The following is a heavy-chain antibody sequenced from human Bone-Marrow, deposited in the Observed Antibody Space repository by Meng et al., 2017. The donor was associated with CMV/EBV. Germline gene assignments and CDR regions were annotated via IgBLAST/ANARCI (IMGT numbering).Heavy chain of an antibody. V-gene: IGHV1-2*02. Sequence: ASVKVSCKASGGTFSSYGISWVRQAPGQGLEWMGWINPNSGGTNNAQKFQGRVTMTRDTSISTAYMELSRLRSDDTAVYYCARSVLRCSSTSCYTSNWFDPWGQGTLVTVSS. J-gene: IGHJ5*02. CDR1: GGTFSSYG. D-gene: IGHD2-2*02. CDR2: INPNSGGT. CDR3: ARSVLRCSSTSCYTSNWFDP.